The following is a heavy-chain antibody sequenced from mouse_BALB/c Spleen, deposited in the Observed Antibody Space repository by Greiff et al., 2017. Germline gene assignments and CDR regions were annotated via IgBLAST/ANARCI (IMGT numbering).Heavy chain of an antibody. CDR2: ISSGSSTI. J-gene: IGHJ4*01. CDR1: GFTFSSFG. V-gene: IGHV5-17*02. CDR3: ARDGNYPYYAMDY. D-gene: IGHD2-1*01. Sequence: EVQGVESGGGLVQPGGSRKLSCAASGFTFSSFGMHWVRQAPEKGLEWVAYISSGSSTIYYADTVKGRFTISRDNPKNTLFLQMTSLRSEDTAMYYCARDGNYPYYAMDYWGQGTSVTVSS.